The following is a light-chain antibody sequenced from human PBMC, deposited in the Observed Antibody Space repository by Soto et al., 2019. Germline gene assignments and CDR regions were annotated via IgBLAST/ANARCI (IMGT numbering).Light chain of an antibody. CDR1: EDISKF. J-gene: IGKJ5*01. V-gene: IGKV1-33*01. CDR2: DAS. CDR3: QQYDSLPIT. Sequence: DIQMTRSHASLFASVGDRVTITCQASEDISKFLNWYQQKPGKAPEVLIYDASNLQTGVPSRFSGSGSGTDFIFTISSLQPEDSATYYCQQYDSLPITFGQGTRLEI.